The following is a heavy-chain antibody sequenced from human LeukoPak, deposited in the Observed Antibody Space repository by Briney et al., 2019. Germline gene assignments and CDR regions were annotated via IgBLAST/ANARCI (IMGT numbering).Heavy chain of an antibody. D-gene: IGHD6-19*01. CDR2: ITSNGDST. Sequence: GGSLRLSCSASGFTFSSYAMHWVRRAPGKGLEYVSAITSNGDSTYYADSVKGRFTISRDNAKNSLYLQMNSLRADDTAIYYCVRDGSGYDYWGQGTLVTVSS. V-gene: IGHV3-64*04. CDR3: VRDGSGYDY. CDR1: GFTFSSYA. J-gene: IGHJ4*02.